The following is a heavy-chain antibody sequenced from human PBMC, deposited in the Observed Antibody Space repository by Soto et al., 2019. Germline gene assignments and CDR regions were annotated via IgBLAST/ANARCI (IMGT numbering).Heavy chain of an antibody. CDR3: ARSASARFDDYGDLYYYYGMDV. Sequence: GGSLRLSCAASGFTFSSYDMHWVRQATGKGLEWVSAIGTAGDTYYPGSVKGRFTISRENAKNSLYLQMNSLRAEDTAVYYCARSASARFDDYGDLYYYYGMDVWGQGTTVTVSS. J-gene: IGHJ6*02. V-gene: IGHV3-13*01. CDR1: GFTFSSYD. D-gene: IGHD4-17*01. CDR2: IGTAGDT.